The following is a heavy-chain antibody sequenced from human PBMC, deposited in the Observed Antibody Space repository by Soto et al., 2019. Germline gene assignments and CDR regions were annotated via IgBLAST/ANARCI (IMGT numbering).Heavy chain of an antibody. J-gene: IGHJ4*02. CDR1: GFTFDDYA. CDR3: AKAQSSIAAPAGGFDY. CDR2: ISWNSGSI. D-gene: IGHD6-6*01. V-gene: IGHV3-9*01. Sequence: EVQLVESGGGLVQPGRSLRLSCAASGFTFDDYAMHWVRQAPGKGLEWVSGISWNSGSIGYADSVKGRFTISRDNAKNSLYLQMNSLRAEDTALYYCAKAQSSIAAPAGGFDYWGQGTLVTVSS.